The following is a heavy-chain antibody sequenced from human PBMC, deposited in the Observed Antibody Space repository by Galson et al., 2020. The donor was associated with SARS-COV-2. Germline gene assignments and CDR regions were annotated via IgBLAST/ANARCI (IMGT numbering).Heavy chain of an antibody. CDR1: GFTFSDYY. CDR3: ATSTIAARPDY. J-gene: IGHJ4*02. Sequence: GESLKISCAASGFTFSDYYMSWIRQAPGKGLEWVSYISTSGSTIYYADSVRGRFTISRDNAKNSLYLQMTSLRADDTAVYYCATSTIAARPDYWGQGALVTVSS. CDR2: ISTSGSTI. V-gene: IGHV3-11*01. D-gene: IGHD6-6*01.